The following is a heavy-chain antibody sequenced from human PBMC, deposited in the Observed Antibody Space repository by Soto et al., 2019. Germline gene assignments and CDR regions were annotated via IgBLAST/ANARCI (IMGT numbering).Heavy chain of an antibody. CDR2: VSVSGGTT. Sequence: GGSLRLSCAASGFMFNNYAISWVRQPPGKGLEWVSTVSVSGGTTYYADSLKGRFTISRDNSKKAVYLQMNRLRADDTAIYYCAKGLYCYYSSGYRLFDYWGQGTLVTVSS. V-gene: IGHV3-23*01. CDR1: GFMFNNYA. J-gene: IGHJ4*02. CDR3: AKGLYCYYSSGYRLFDY. D-gene: IGHD3-22*01.